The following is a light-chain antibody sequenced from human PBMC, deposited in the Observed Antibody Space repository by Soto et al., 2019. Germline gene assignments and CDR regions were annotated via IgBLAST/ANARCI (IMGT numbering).Light chain of an antibody. V-gene: IGKV3-15*01. CDR2: ATS. J-gene: IGKJ1*01. Sequence: ELVMTQSPAILSVSPGERATLSCRASQRINSDLAWYQQKPGQAPRLLIYATSTRATGIPDRFSGDGSGTEFTLTISSLQSEDFAIYYCQQYNNWPPWTFGQGTKVDIK. CDR1: QRINSD. CDR3: QQYNNWPPWT.